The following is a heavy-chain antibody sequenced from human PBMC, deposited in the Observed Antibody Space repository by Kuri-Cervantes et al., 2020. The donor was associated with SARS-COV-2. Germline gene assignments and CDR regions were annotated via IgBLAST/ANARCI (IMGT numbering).Heavy chain of an antibody. CDR1: GGSISSAYYY. CDR3: ARDPTGLQYYFDY. V-gene: IGHV4-39*07. D-gene: IGHD4-11*01. J-gene: IGHJ4*02. Sequence: SETLSLTCTVSGGSISSAYYYWGWIRQPPGKGLEWIGSIYYSGDSDRNPALKSRVTISVDTSKSQFSLKLSSVTAADTAVYYCARDPTGLQYYFDYWGQGTLVTVSS. CDR2: IYYSGDS.